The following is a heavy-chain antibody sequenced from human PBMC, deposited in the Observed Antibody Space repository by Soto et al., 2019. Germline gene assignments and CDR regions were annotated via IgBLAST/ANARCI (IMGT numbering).Heavy chain of an antibody. CDR3: ARSRQSGYGSRAGYYYYYGLDV. D-gene: IGHD6-13*01. Sequence: SVKVSCKASGGTFSSYAISWVRQAPGQGXEWMGGIIPIFGTANYAQKFQGRVTITADESTSTAYMELSSLRSEDTAVYYCARSRQSGYGSRAGYYYYYGLDVWGQGTTVTVSS. V-gene: IGHV1-69*13. J-gene: IGHJ6*02. CDR2: IIPIFGTA. CDR1: GGTFSSYA.